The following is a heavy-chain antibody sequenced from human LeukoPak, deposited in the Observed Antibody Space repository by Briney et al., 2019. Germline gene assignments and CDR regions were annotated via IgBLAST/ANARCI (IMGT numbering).Heavy chain of an antibody. D-gene: IGHD1-26*01. CDR2: IHPNSGDT. J-gene: IGHJ4*02. CDR1: GYTFTDYY. CDR3: ARDYSGSYTH. V-gene: IGHV1-2*06. Sequence: ASMKVSCKASGYTFTDYYIHWVRQAPGQGLEWMGLIHPNSGDTYYAQKFRGRVTMTRDTSITTAYVELDRLTSDDTAVYYCARDYSGSYTHWAQGTLVTISS.